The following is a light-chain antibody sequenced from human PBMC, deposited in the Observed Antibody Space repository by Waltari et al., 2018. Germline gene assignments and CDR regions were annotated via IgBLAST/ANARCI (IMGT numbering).Light chain of an antibody. CDR3: CSYAGSAISV. CDR1: SSDVGSYNL. Sequence: QSALTQTATVSGSPGQSITISCTGTSSDVGSYNLVSWYQQHPGKAPTLIIYDVNKRPSGVSNRFSGSKSANTASLTISGLQAADEADYYCCSYAGSAISVFGGGTRLTVL. V-gene: IGLV2-23*02. CDR2: DVN. J-gene: IGLJ3*02.